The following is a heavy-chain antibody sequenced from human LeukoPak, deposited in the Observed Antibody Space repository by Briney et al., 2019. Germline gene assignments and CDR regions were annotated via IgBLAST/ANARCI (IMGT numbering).Heavy chain of an antibody. D-gene: IGHD3-22*01. V-gene: IGHV4-4*07. CDR2: VYTSGSTN. J-gene: IGHJ4*02. CDR1: GGSISSYY. Sequence: PSETLSLTCSVSGGSISSYYWSWIRQPAGKGLEWIGRVYTSGSTNNYNPSLKSRVTMSVDTSENQFSLKLSSVTAADTAVYYCARSEGDYYDSSGYYHFDYWGQGTLVTVSS. CDR3: ARSEGDYYDSSGYYHFDY.